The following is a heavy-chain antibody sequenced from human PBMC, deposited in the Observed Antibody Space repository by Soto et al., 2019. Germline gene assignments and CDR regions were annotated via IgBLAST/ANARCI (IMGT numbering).Heavy chain of an antibody. CDR2: IYYSGST. CDR1: GGSISSRGYY. V-gene: IGHV4-39*01. Sequence: QLQLQESGPGLVKPSETLSLTCTVSGGSISSRGYYWGWIRQPPGKGRGRIGTIYYSGSTSYNPSLRIRVTIAVDTSKNQFSLKLSSGTAADTAVYYCATSTWVDPWGQGTLVNVSS. CDR3: ATSTWVDP. J-gene: IGHJ5*02. D-gene: IGHD2-2*01.